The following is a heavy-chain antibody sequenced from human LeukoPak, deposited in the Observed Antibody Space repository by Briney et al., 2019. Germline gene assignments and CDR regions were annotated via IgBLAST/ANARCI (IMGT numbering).Heavy chain of an antibody. CDR3: ARDLATVVTHDY. CDR2: ISSSSSYI. J-gene: IGHJ4*02. V-gene: IGHV3-21*01. D-gene: IGHD4-23*01. CDR1: GFTFSSYS. Sequence: GGSLRLSCAASGFTFSSYSMNWVRQAPGKGLEWVSSISSSSSYIYYADSVKGRFTISRDNAKNSLYLQMNSLRAEDTAVYYCARDLATVVTHDYWGQETLVTVSS.